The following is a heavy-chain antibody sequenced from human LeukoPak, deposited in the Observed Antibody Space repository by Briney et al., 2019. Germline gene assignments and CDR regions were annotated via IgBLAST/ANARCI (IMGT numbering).Heavy chain of an antibody. D-gene: IGHD2-15*01. CDR3: TGYCSGGSCYSLFYYYYYMDV. Sequence: GGSLRLSCAASGFTFSNAWMSWVRQAPGKGLEWVGRIKSNTDGGTTDYAAPVKGRFTISRDDSKNTPYLQMNSLKTEDTAVYYCTGYCSGGSCYSLFYYYYYMDVWGKGTTVTVSS. CDR2: IKSNTDGGTT. J-gene: IGHJ6*03. V-gene: IGHV3-15*01. CDR1: GFTFSNAW.